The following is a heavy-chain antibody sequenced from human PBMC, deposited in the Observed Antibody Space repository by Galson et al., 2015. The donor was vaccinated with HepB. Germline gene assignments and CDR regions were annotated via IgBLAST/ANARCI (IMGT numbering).Heavy chain of an antibody. D-gene: IGHD3-3*01. J-gene: IGHJ2*01. V-gene: IGHV3-7*03. CDR2: IKQDGSEK. CDR3: ARDFQGGIFGVVILWYFGL. Sequence: SLRLSCAASGFTFSSYWMCWVRQAPGKGLEWVANIKQDGSEKYYVDSVKGRFTISRDNAKNSLYLQMNSLRAEDTAVYYCARDFQGGIFGVVILWYFGLWGRGTLVTVSS. CDR1: GFTFSSYW.